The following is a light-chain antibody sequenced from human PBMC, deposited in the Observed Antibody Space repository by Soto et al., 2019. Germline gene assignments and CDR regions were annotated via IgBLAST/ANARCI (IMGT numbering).Light chain of an antibody. CDR1: QDISKF. CDR3: QQYDDLPIT. CDR2: DAS. J-gene: IGKJ5*01. Sequence: DIDMTQSPSSLSASVGDRVTITCQASQDISKFLNWYQQKPGTAPKLLIYDASKLETGVPSRFSGSGSGTDFTLTINSLQPEDFATYYCQQYDDLPITFGQGTRLEIK. V-gene: IGKV1-33*01.